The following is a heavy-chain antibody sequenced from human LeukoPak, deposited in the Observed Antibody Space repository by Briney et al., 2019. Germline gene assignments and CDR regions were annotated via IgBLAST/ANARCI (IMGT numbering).Heavy chain of an antibody. CDR1: GFTFSSYE. J-gene: IGHJ4*02. V-gene: IGHV3-48*03. D-gene: IGHD3-22*01. Sequence: GGSLRLSCAASGFTFSSYEMNWVRQAPGKGLEWVSYISSSGSTIYYADSVKGRFTVSRDSAKNSVYLQMNSLRAEDTAVYYCGSGVIFYDTSGRNYWGQGTLVTVS. CDR3: GSGVIFYDTSGRNY. CDR2: ISSSGSTI.